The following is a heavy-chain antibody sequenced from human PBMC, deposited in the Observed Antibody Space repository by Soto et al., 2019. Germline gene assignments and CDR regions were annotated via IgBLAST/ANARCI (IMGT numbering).Heavy chain of an antibody. CDR2: ISSSSSTI. V-gene: IGHV3-48*04. D-gene: IGHD2-2*01. CDR1: GFTFSSYS. J-gene: IGHJ6*02. CDR3: ATYCSSTSCYYYGMDV. Sequence: GGSLRLSCAASGFTFSSYSMNWVRQAPGKGLEWVSYISSSSSTIYYADSVKGRFTISRDNAKNSLYLQMNSLRAEDTAVYYCATYCSSTSCYYYGMDVWGQGTTVTVSS.